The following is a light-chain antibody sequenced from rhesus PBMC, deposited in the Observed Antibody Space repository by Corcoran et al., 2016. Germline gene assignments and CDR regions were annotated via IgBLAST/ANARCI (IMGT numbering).Light chain of an antibody. Sequence: DIQMTQSPSSLSASVGDTVTITCQASQGISKYLAWYQQKPGKAPKLLIYEAANLQSGVPSRFSRSGAGTEFTLSISRLRPEDFASYSCQQHNSYPPLSFGGGTKVEL. CDR3: QQHNSYPPLS. V-gene: IGKV1-25*01. J-gene: IGKJ4*01. CDR2: EAA. CDR1: QGISKY.